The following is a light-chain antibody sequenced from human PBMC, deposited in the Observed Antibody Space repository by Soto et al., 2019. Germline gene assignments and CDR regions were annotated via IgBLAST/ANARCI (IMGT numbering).Light chain of an antibody. Sequence: EIVMTQSPATLSVSPGERATLSCRASQSVSTNLAWYQQKPGQTPRILIYGASTTATGIPARFSGSGSGTEFKLANSSLQSEAFAVYYCQHHNDWVKTFGQGTKLEIK. CDR3: QHHNDWVKT. CDR1: QSVSTN. CDR2: GAS. V-gene: IGKV3-15*01. J-gene: IGKJ2*01.